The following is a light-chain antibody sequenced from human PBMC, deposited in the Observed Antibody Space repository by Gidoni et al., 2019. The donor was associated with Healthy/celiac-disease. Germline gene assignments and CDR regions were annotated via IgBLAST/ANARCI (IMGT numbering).Light chain of an antibody. CDR1: SSNIGAGYD. Sequence: QSVLTQPPSVSGAPGQRVTISCTGSSSNIGAGYDVSWYQQLPGTATKLLIYGNSNRPSGVPDRFSGSKSGTSASLAITGLQAEDEADYYCQSYDSSLSGSVFGGGTKLTVL. CDR2: GNS. J-gene: IGLJ3*02. V-gene: IGLV1-40*01. CDR3: QSYDSSLSGSV.